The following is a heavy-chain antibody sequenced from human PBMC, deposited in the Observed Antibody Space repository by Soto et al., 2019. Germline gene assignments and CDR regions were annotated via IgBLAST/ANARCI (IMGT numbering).Heavy chain of an antibody. Sequence: GGSLRLSGAASAFTFSSYDMHCVRQTTGKGLEWVSAVDTAGDTYYPGSVKGRFSISRADAKDAVYLQMNCLGAGDTAVYYCARGRIGYDSSGTSSDYRAQGPLVTVSS. D-gene: IGHD3-22*01. J-gene: IGHJ4*02. CDR1: AFTFSSYD. V-gene: IGHV3-13*01. CDR2: VDTAGDT. CDR3: ARGRIGYDSSGTSSDY.